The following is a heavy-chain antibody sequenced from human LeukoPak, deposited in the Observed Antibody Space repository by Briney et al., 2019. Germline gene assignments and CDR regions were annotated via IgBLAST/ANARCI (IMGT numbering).Heavy chain of an antibody. CDR2: IYYSGST. CDR3: ARLGYYDSSGIDY. V-gene: IGHV4-59*01. J-gene: IGHJ4*02. CDR1: GGSISGSY. Sequence: PSETLSLTCTVSGGSISGSYWNWIRQPPGKGLEWIGYIYYSGSTNYNPSLKSRVTISIDTSKKQFSLKLSSVTAADTAVYYCARLGYYDSSGIDYWGQGTLVTVSS. D-gene: IGHD3-22*01.